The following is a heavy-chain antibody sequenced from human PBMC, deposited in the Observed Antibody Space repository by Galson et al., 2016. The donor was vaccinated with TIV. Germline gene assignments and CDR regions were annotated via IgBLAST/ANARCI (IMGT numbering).Heavy chain of an antibody. V-gene: IGHV4-4*07. D-gene: IGHD1-14*01. CDR1: GVSINDFH. Sequence: ETLSLTCTVSGVSINDFHWSWIRQPAGKSMEWIGRMYAGGSTNYNPSLKGRVSMSINTSKNQMFLNLRSVTAADTAVYYCARAGNWSAPEFDSWGRGTLVTVSS. J-gene: IGHJ4*02. CDR3: ARAGNWSAPEFDS. CDR2: MYAGGST.